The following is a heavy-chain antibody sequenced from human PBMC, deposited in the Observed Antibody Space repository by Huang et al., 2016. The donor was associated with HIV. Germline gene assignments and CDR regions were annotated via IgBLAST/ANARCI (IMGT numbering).Heavy chain of an antibody. V-gene: IGHV3-30-3*01. Sequence: QVQLVESGGGVVQPGRSLRLSCAASGFTFSSYAMHGVRQAPVKGLEWVAVISEDGSNKYYADSVKGRFTISRDNAKNTLYLQMNSLRAEDTAVYYCARGSRSNGVSSFDYWGQGTLVTVSS. D-gene: IGHD2-8*01. J-gene: IGHJ4*02. CDR1: GFTFSSYA. CDR3: ARGSRSNGVSSFDY. CDR2: ISEDGSNK.